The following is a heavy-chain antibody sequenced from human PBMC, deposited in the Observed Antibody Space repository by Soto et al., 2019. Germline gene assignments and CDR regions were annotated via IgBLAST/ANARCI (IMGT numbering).Heavy chain of an antibody. CDR1: GGSISSGGYY. CDR3: ARAESAAAGPLNRFDP. V-gene: IGHV4-31*03. Sequence: SETLSLTCTVSGGSISSGGYYWSWIRQHPGKGLEWIGYIYYSGSTYYNPSLKSRVTISVDTSKNQFSLKLSSVTAADTAVYYCARAESAAAGPLNRFDPWGQGTLVTVSS. CDR2: IYYSGST. D-gene: IGHD6-13*01. J-gene: IGHJ5*02.